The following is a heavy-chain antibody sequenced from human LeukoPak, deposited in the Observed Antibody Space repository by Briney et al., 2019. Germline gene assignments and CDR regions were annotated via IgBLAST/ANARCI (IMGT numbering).Heavy chain of an antibody. V-gene: IGHV2-5*02. CDR1: GFSLSSSGVG. J-gene: IGHJ4*02. Sequence: SGPTLLKPTQTLTLTCTFSGFSLSSSGVGVGWIRQSPGKALEWLAVIYWDDDKRYSPSLKTRLTITKDTSKNQVVLTMTNMDPVDTATYYCARSPYSSSSIDYWGQGTLVTVSS. CDR3: ARSPYSSSSIDY. CDR2: IYWDDDK. D-gene: IGHD6-6*01.